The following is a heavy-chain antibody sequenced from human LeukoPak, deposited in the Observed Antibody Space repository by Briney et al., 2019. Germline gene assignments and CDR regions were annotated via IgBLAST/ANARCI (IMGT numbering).Heavy chain of an antibody. CDR3: ARAEIAAENWFDP. J-gene: IGHJ5*02. CDR1: GYTFTGYY. D-gene: IGHD6-13*01. CDR2: INPNSGGT. V-gene: IGHV1-2*02. Sequence: ASVQVSFQASGYTFTGYYMHWVRQAPGQGREWMGWINPNSGGTNYSQKFQGRVTMTRDTSISTAYMELSRLRSDDTAVYYCARAEIAAENWFDPWGQGTLVTVSS.